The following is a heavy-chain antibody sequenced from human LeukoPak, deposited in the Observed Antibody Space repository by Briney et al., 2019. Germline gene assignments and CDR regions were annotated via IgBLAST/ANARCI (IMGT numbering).Heavy chain of an antibody. Sequence: KPSETLSLTCTVSGGSISSSSYYWGWIRQPPGKGLEWIGSIYYSGSTYYNPSLKSRVTISVDTSKNQFSLKLSSVTAADTAVYYCASLEPGRDGYNYYDYWGQGTLVTVSS. V-gene: IGHV4-39*01. CDR1: GGSISSSSYY. CDR2: IYYSGST. D-gene: IGHD5-24*01. CDR3: ASLEPGRDGYNYYDY. J-gene: IGHJ4*02.